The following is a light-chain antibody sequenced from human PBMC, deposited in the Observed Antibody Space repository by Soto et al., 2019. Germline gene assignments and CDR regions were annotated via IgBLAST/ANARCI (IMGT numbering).Light chain of an antibody. CDR2: DAS. CDR3: LQHNSYPWT. V-gene: IGKV1-17*01. Sequence: DIQMTQSPSSLPASVGDRVTITCRASQGIRNDLAWYQQKPGRAPKRLIFDASSRHSGVPSRFSDSTSGTDFTLTITSLQPEYCPTAFCLQHNSYPWTFGQGTKVDI. J-gene: IGKJ1*01. CDR1: QGIRND.